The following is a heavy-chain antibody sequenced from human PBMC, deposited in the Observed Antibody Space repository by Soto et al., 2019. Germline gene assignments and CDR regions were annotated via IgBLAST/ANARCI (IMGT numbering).Heavy chain of an antibody. D-gene: IGHD2-2*01. Sequence: SATLSLTCTVSGDSISICGYYWSWIRQHPGKGLEWIGYIYYSGSTYYNPSLKSRVTISVDTSKNQLSLKLSSVTAADTAVYYCARSLGYCSSTSCYGNWFDPWGQGTLVTVSS. CDR1: GDSISICGYY. V-gene: IGHV4-31*03. CDR2: IYYSGST. CDR3: ARSLGYCSSTSCYGNWFDP. J-gene: IGHJ5*02.